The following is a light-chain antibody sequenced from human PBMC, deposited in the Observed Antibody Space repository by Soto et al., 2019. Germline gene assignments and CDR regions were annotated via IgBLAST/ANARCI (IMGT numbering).Light chain of an antibody. CDR2: DAS. J-gene: IGKJ3*01. Sequence: EIVLTQSPGTLSLSPGERATLSCRASQSVSSTYLAWYQQKPGQAPRLLIYDASNRATGIPDRFSDSGSGTDFTLTISRLEPEHFAVYYCQQYGRSPDLFTFGHGTKVDIK. V-gene: IGKV3-20*01. CDR3: QQYGRSPDLFT. CDR1: QSVSSTY.